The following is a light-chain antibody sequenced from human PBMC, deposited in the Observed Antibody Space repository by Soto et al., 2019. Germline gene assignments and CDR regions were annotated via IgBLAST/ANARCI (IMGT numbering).Light chain of an antibody. J-gene: IGLJ2*01. Sequence: QSVLTQPASVSGSPGQSITISCTGTSSDVGSYNLVSWYQQHPGKDPKLMISEGSKRPSGVSNRFSGSKSGNTASLTISGLQAEDEADYYCCSYAGSSTVVFGGGTKVTVL. CDR3: CSYAGSSTVV. CDR1: SSDVGSYNL. CDR2: EGS. V-gene: IGLV2-23*01.